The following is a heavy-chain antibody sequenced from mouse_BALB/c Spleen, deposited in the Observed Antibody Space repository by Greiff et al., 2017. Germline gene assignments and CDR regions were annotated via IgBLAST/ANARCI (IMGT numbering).Heavy chain of an antibody. J-gene: IGHJ2*01. CDR3: TRDRGDGSDY. D-gene: IGHD1-1*01. Sequence: EVQVVESGGGLVKPGGSLKLSCAASGFTFSSYTMSWVRQTPEKRLEWVATISSGGSYTYYPDSVKGRFTISRDNAKNTLYLQMSSLKSEDTAMYYCTRDRGDGSDYWGQGTTLTVSS. CDR1: GFTFSSYT. V-gene: IGHV5-6-4*01. CDR2: ISSGGSYT.